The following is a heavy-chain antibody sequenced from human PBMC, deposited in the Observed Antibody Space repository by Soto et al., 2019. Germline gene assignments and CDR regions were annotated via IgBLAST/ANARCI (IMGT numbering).Heavy chain of an antibody. J-gene: IGHJ6*02. V-gene: IGHV4-59*01. D-gene: IGHD5-12*01. Sequence: SETLSLTCTVSGGSISSYYWSWIRQPPGKGLEWIGYIYYSGSTNYNPSLKSRVTISVDTSKNQFSLKLSSVTAADTAVYYCARVGGGYDQKYYYYGMDVWGQGTTVTVS. CDR1: GGSISSYY. CDR2: IYYSGST. CDR3: ARVGGGYDQKYYYYGMDV.